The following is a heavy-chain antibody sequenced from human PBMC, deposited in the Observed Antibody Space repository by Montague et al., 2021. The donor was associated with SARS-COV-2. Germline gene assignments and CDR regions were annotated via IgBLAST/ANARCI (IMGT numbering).Heavy chain of an antibody. Sequence: CAISGDSVPKHTATSNWLTYSLPTRLEFVCSTYYRSKWYYDYAVSVKSRMTISPDTSKNQFSLQLSSVTPEDRAVYYCARDPRYSLSWSFDYWGQGTLVTVSS. CDR1: GDSVPKHTAT. V-gene: IGHV6-1*01. J-gene: IGHJ4*02. CDR3: ARDPRYSLSWSFDY. CDR2: TYYRSKWYY. D-gene: IGHD6-13*01.